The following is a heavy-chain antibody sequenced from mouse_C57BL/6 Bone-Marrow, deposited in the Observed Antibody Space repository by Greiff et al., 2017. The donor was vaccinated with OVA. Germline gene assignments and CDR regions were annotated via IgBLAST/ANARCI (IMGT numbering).Heavy chain of an antibody. CDR1: GYTFTSYW. CDR3: ARSGRAMDY. D-gene: IGHD3-1*01. Sequence: QVQLKQSGAELVRPGTSVKLSCKASGYTFTSYWMHWVKQRPGQGLEWIGVIDPSDSYTNYNQKFKGKATLTVDTSSSTAYMQLSSLTSEDSAVYYCARSGRAMDYWGQGTSVTVSS. V-gene: IGHV1-59*01. J-gene: IGHJ4*01. CDR2: IDPSDSYT.